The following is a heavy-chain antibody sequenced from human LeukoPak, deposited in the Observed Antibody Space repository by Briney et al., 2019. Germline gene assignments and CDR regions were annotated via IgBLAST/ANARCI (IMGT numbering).Heavy chain of an antibody. CDR1: GGTFSSYA. D-gene: IGHD3-3*01. CDR3: ARGGRSHPYDPSVY. Sequence: GASVKVSCKASGGTFSSYAISWVRQAPGQGLEWMGGIIPIFGTANYAQKFQGRVTMTTETSTSTAYMELRSLRYDDTAVYHCARGGRSHPYDPSVYWGQGTLVTVSS. V-gene: IGHV1-69*05. J-gene: IGHJ4*02. CDR2: IIPIFGTA.